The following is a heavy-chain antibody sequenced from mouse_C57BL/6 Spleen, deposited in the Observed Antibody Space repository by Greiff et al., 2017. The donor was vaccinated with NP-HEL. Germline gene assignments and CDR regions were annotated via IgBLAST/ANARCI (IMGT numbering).Heavy chain of an antibody. CDR2: INPNNGGT. Sequence: VQLKQSGPELVKPGASVKMSCKASGYTFTDYNMHWVKQSHGKSLEWIGYINPNNGGTSYNQKFKGKATLTVNKSSSTAYMELRSLTSEDSAVYYCAREDDYDGSWFAYWGQGTLVTASA. D-gene: IGHD2-4*01. J-gene: IGHJ3*01. CDR1: GYTFTDYN. V-gene: IGHV1-22*01. CDR3: AREDDYDGSWFAY.